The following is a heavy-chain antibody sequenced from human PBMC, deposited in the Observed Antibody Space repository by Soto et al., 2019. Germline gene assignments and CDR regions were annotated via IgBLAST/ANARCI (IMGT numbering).Heavy chain of an antibody. CDR1: GFTFSSYA. CDR2: ISYDGSNK. J-gene: IGHJ6*02. Sequence: QVQLVESGGGVVQPGRSLRLSCAASGFTFSSYAMHWVRQAPGKGLEWVAVISYDGSNKYYTDSVQGRFTISRDNYKSTLYLQMNSLRAEDTAVDYCARDPGYDGSGTRYGMDVWGQGTTVTVSS. D-gene: IGHD3-10*01. V-gene: IGHV3-30-3*01. CDR3: ARDPGYDGSGTRYGMDV.